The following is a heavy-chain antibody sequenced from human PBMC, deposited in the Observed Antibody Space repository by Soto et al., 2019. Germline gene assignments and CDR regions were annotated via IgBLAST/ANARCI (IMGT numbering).Heavy chain of an antibody. J-gene: IGHJ4*02. CDR1: GFTFSSYG. CDR3: AKGGPMVRGPRGYFDY. V-gene: IGHV3-30*18. Sequence: QVQLVESGGGVVQPGRSLRLSCAASGFTFSSYGMHWVRQAPGKGLEWVAVISYDGSNKYYADSVKGRFTIYRSNSKNSLYLQMNRQRSEDTALYYCAKGGPMVRGPRGYFDYWGQRSLVTVSS. D-gene: IGHD3-10*01. CDR2: ISYDGSNK.